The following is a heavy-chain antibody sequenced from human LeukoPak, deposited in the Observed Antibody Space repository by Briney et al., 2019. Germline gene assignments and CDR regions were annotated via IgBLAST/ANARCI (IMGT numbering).Heavy chain of an antibody. J-gene: IGHJ3*02. Sequence: PSGTLSLTCAVSGGSISSSNWWSWVRQPPGKGLEWIGEIYHSGSTNYNPSLKSRVTISVDKSKNQFSLKLSSVTAADTAVYYCARDKDGEIYDYFWGIYRYGRYAFDIWAQGTMVTVSS. V-gene: IGHV4-4*02. D-gene: IGHD3-16*02. CDR3: ARDKDGEIYDYFWGIYRYGRYAFDI. CDR1: GGSISSSNW. CDR2: IYHSGST.